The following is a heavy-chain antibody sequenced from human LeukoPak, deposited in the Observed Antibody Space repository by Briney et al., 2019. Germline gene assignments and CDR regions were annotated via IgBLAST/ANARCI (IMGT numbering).Heavy chain of an antibody. V-gene: IGHV3-23*01. CDR2: ISGSGGSA. Sequence: GGSLRLSCAASGFTFSSYAMSWVRQAPGKGLEWVSAISGSGGSAYYADSVKGRFTISRDDSKNTLYLQMNSLRAEDTAVYYCAREKSTMVRRGHYYYYGMDVWGQGTTVTVSS. D-gene: IGHD3-10*01. CDR1: GFTFSSYA. J-gene: IGHJ6*02. CDR3: AREKSTMVRRGHYYYYGMDV.